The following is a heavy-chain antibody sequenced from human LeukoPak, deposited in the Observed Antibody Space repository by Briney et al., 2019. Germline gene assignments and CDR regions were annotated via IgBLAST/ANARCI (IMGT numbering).Heavy chain of an antibody. D-gene: IGHD3-16*02. V-gene: IGHV3-53*01. Sequence: GGSLRLSCAASGFTVSSNYMSWVRQAPGKGLEWVSVIYSGGSTYYADSVKGRFTISRDNSKNTLYLQMNSLRAEDTAVYYCARFPKLSQGFDYWGQGTLVTVSS. J-gene: IGHJ4*02. CDR2: IYSGGST. CDR3: ARFPKLSQGFDY. CDR1: GFTVSSNY.